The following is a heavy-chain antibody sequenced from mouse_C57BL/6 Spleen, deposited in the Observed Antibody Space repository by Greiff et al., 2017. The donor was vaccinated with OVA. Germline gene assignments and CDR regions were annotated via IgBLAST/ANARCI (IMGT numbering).Heavy chain of an antibody. J-gene: IGHJ2*01. D-gene: IGHD3-2*02. CDR3: TRAAQANY. CDR2: IDPETGGT. V-gene: IGHV1-15*01. Sequence: QVHVKQSGAELVRPGASVTLSCKASGYTFTDYEMHWVKQTPVHGLEWIGAIDPETGGTAYNQKFKGKAILTADKSSSTAYMELRSLTSEDSAVYYCTRAAQANYWGQGTTLTVSS. CDR1: GYTFTDYE.